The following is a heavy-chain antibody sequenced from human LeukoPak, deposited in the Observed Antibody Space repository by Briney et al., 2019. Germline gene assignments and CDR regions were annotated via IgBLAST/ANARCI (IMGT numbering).Heavy chain of an antibody. CDR2: IYYSGST. Sequence: SETLSLTCTVSGGSISSYYWSWIRQPPGKGLEWIGYIYYSGSTNYNPSLKSRVTMSVDTSKNQFSLKLSSVTAADTAVYYCARGRNYMDVWGKGTTVTISS. CDR3: ARGRNYMDV. CDR1: GGSISSYY. J-gene: IGHJ6*03. V-gene: IGHV4-59*12.